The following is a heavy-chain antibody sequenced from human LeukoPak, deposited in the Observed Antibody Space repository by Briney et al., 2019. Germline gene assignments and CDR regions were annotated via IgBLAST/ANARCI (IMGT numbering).Heavy chain of an antibody. V-gene: IGHV3-23*01. Sequence: TGGSLRLSCAASGFTFSSYGMTWVRQAPGKGLEWVSGISGSGGSTYYEDPVKGRFTISRDNSKNTLYLQMNSLRAEDTAVYYCAKNSGGTCYSHLDYWGQGTLVTVSS. CDR1: GFTFSSYG. D-gene: IGHD2-15*01. CDR2: ISGSGGST. J-gene: IGHJ4*02. CDR3: AKNSGGTCYSHLDY.